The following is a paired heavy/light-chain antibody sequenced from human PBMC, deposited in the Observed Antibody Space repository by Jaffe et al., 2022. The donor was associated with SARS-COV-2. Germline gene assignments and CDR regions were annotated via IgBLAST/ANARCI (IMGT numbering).Light chain of an antibody. Sequence: QSVLTQPPSVSGAPGQRVTISCTGSNSNIGAGYDVHWYQQLPGATPKLLIYVNINRPSGVPDRFSGSKSGASASLAINGLQAEDEADYYCQSYDGLSYVFGTGTKVTVL. J-gene: IGLJ1*01. CDR1: NSNIGAGYD. V-gene: IGLV1-40*01. CDR2: VNI. CDR3: QSYDGLSYV.
Heavy chain of an antibody. V-gene: IGHV4-38-2*02. CDR1: GYSISSGYY. CDR3: ARVSPFGELLPEAFDI. D-gene: IGHD3-10*01. CDR2: IYHDGST. J-gene: IGHJ3*02. Sequence: QVQLQESGPGVVKPSETLSLICTVSGYSISSGYYWGWIRRPPGKGLEWIGSIYHDGSTNDNPSLKPRVTMSVDTSKNQFSLKLSSVTAADTAVYYCARVSPFGELLPEAFDIWGQGTMVTVSS.